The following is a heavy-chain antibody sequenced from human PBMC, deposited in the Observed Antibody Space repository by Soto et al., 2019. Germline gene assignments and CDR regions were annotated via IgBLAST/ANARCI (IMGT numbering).Heavy chain of an antibody. D-gene: IGHD6-13*01. CDR1: GGTFSSYA. V-gene: IGHV1-69*13. CDR3: ARDGIAAAARPPHYYYGMDV. Sequence: SVKVSCKASGGTFSSYAISWVRQAPGQGLEWMGGTIPIFGTANYAQKFQGRVTITADESTSTAYMELSSLRSEDTAVYYCARDGIAAAARPPHYYYGMDVWGQGTTVTVSS. J-gene: IGHJ6*02. CDR2: TIPIFGTA.